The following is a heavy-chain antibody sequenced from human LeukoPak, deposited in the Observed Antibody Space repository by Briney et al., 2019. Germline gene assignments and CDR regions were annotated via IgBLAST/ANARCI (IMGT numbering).Heavy chain of an antibody. V-gene: IGHV1-2*02. D-gene: IGHD2-15*01. CDR2: ISPNSGGT. Sequence: ASVKVSCMASGYTFTGYYMRWVRQAPGQELEWMGWISPNSGGTNYAQKFQGRVTMTRDTSISTAYMELSRLRSDDTAVYYCARDRAGEDIVVVVAATTSYYYYYGMDVWGQGTTVTVSS. CDR3: ARDRAGEDIVVVVAATTSYYYYYGMDV. CDR1: GYTFTGYY. J-gene: IGHJ6*02.